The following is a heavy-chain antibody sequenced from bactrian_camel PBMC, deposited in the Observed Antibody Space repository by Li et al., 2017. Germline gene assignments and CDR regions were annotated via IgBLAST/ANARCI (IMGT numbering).Heavy chain of an antibody. D-gene: IGHD6*01. CDR1: GFTFSNYH. J-gene: IGHJ4*01. V-gene: IGHV3S40*01. CDR2: IIHDGDTT. CDR3: AADLERGWSKPLATRASYKY. Sequence: PLVESGGGLVQPGGSLRLSCAASGFTFSNYHMSWVRQAPGKGLEWVSRIIHDGDTTSYADSVKGRFTISRDNAKNSVYLQMNSLKPEDTAMYYCAADLERGWSKPLATRASYKYWGQGTQVTVS.